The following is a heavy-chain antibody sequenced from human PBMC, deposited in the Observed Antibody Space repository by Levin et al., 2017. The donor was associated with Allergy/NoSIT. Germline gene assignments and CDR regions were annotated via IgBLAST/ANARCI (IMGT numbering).Heavy chain of an antibody. D-gene: IGHD6-13*01. Sequence: GESLKISCKASGYTFTSYDINWVRQATGQGLEWMGWMNPNSGNTGYAQKFQGRVTMTRNTSISTAYMELSSLRSEDTAVYYCARGQYSSSWYHYYYYYGMDVWGQGTTVTVSS. CDR2: MNPNSGNT. CDR3: ARGQYSSSWYHYYYYYGMDV. CDR1: GYTFTSYD. J-gene: IGHJ6*02. V-gene: IGHV1-8*01.